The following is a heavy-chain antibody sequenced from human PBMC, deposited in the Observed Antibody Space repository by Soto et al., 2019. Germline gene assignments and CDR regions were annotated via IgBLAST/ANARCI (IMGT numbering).Heavy chain of an antibody. D-gene: IGHD2-15*01. CDR3: ARGVVAANGAGFDI. Sequence: SVQLSCKASGYTFTSYAMHWVRQAPGQRLEWMGWINAGNGNTKYSQKFQGRVTITRDTSASTAYMELSTLRSEDTAVYYCARGVVAANGAGFDIWGPGTMVTVSS. CDR1: GYTFTSYA. CDR2: INAGNGNT. V-gene: IGHV1-3*01. J-gene: IGHJ3*02.